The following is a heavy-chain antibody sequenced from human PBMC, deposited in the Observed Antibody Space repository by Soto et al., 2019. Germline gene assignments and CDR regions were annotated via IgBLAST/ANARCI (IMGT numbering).Heavy chain of an antibody. D-gene: IGHD3-22*01. CDR3: ARGRLTYYYDSSGYYVGYFDY. V-gene: IGHV4-30-2*01. J-gene: IGHJ4*02. CDR1: GGSISSGGYS. Sequence: SETLSLTCAVSGGSISSGGYSWSWIRQPPGKGLEWIGYIYHSGSTYYNPSLKSRVTISVDRSKNHFSLKLSSVTAADTAVYYCARGRLTYYYDSSGYYVGYFDYWGQGTLVTVSS. CDR2: IYHSGST.